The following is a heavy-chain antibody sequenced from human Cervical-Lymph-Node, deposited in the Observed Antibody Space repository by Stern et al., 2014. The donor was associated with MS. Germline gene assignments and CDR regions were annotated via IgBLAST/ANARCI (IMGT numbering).Heavy chain of an antibody. Sequence: QVQLVRSGAEVKKPGSSVKVSCTASGGTFSFYAINWVRQAPGQGPEWMGGIIPIVGTANYAQNFQGRVTISADESTNTAYMELSSLRSEDTAVYYCARDRRHFDTSGGYYFDSWGQGTLVTVSS. CDR1: GGTFSFYA. CDR3: ARDRRHFDTSGGYYFDS. V-gene: IGHV1-69*01. D-gene: IGHD3-22*01. J-gene: IGHJ4*02. CDR2: IIPIVGTA.